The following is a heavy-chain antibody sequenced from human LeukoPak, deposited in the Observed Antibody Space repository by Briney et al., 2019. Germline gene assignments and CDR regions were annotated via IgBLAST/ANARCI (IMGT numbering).Heavy chain of an antibody. CDR2: IYYSGNT. J-gene: IGHJ4*02. V-gene: IGHV4-39*01. CDR3: ARQTGSGLFTLP. D-gene: IGHD3/OR15-3a*01. Sequence: SETLSLTCTVSGVSISSSNSYWGWIRQPPGKGLEWIGSIYYSGNTYYNASLKSQVSISIDTSKNQFSLKLTSVTAADTAVYYCARQTGSGLFTLPGGQGTLVTVSS. CDR1: GVSISSSNSY.